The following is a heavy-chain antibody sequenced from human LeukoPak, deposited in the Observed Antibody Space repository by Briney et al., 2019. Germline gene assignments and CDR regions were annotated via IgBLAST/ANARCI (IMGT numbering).Heavy chain of an antibody. Sequence: PSETLSLTCAVYGGSFSSYYWGWIRQPPGKGLEWIGSIYYSGSTYYNPSLKSRVTISVDTSKNQFSLKLSSVTAADTAVYYCARHPNYYGSVHFDYWGQGTLVTVSS. CDR2: IYYSGST. CDR3: ARHPNYYGSVHFDY. J-gene: IGHJ4*02. V-gene: IGHV4-39*01. CDR1: GGSFSSYY. D-gene: IGHD3-10*01.